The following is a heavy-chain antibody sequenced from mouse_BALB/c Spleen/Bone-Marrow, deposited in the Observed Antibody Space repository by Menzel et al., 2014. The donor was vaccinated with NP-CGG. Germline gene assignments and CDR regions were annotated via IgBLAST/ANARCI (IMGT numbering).Heavy chain of an antibody. CDR1: GYTFTEYT. D-gene: IGHD2-2*01. Sequence: VQLQQSGPELVKPGASVKISCKTSGYTFTEYTMHWVKQSHGKSLEWIGTINPNNGGTSYNQKFKGKATLTVDKSSSTAYMELRSLTSEGSAVYYCARRIPNGYAMDYWGQGTSVTVSS. J-gene: IGHJ4*01. CDR2: INPNNGGT. V-gene: IGHV1-22*01. CDR3: ARRIPNGYAMDY.